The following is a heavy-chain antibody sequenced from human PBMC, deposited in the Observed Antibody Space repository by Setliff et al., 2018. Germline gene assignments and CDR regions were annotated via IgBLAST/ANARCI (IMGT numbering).Heavy chain of an antibody. CDR3: ARLSPLHTPMALTFDY. CDR1: GGSVRGYY. D-gene: IGHD5-18*01. CDR2: MYYSGDT. V-gene: IGHV4-59*08. Sequence: SETLSLTCTVSGGSVRGYYWSWIRQPPGKGLEWIGYMYYSGDTNYNPSLKSRVTISVDTSKNQFSLELRSVTAADTAVYYCARLSPLHTPMALTFDYWGQGTPVTVS. J-gene: IGHJ4*02.